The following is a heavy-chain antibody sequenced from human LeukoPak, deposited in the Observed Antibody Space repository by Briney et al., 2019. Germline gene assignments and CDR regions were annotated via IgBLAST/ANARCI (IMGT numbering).Heavy chain of an antibody. Sequence: SETLSLTCTVSGVSVSSGSYYWSWLRQPPGKGLEWIGYIYYSGSTNYNPSLKSRVTISVDTSKNQFSLKLSSVTAADTAVYYCARDSFSSGIDYWGQGTLVTVSS. CDR2: IYYSGST. J-gene: IGHJ4*02. V-gene: IGHV4-61*01. D-gene: IGHD3-10*01. CDR3: ARDSFSSGIDY. CDR1: GVSVSSGSYY.